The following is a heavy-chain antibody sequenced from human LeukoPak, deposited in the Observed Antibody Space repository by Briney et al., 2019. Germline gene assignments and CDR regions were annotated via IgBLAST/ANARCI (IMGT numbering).Heavy chain of an antibody. CDR1: GFIFSSYA. D-gene: IGHD6-19*01. J-gene: IGHJ4*02. CDR3: AKAMVPVAGAFDY. V-gene: IGHV3-23*01. CDR2: CCGCGCST. Sequence: PGGPLRLSCAASGFIFSSYAISGLRDSPGGGVEGVLACCGCGCSTYYADSVRRRYHIPRDNPKNTLYLQINSLRAEDTAVYYCAKAMVPVAGAFDYWGQGTLVTVSS.